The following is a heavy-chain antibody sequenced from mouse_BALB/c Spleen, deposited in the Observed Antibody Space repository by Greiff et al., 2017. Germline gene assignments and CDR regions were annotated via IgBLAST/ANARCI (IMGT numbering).Heavy chain of an antibody. CDR2: ISNGGGST. CDR1: GFTFSSYT. J-gene: IGHJ4*01. V-gene: IGHV5-12-2*01. CDR3: ARHGNYYGSDAMDY. D-gene: IGHD1-1*01. Sequence: EVKLVESGGGLVQPGGSLKLSCAASGFTFSSYTMSWVRQTPEKRLEWVAYISNGGGSTYYPDTVKGRFTISRDNAKNTLYLQMSSLKSEDTAMYYCARHGNYYGSDAMDYWGQGTSVTVSS.